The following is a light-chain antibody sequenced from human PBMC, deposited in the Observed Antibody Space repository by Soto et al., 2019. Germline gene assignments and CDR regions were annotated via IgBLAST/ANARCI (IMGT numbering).Light chain of an antibody. Sequence: IVMTQSPATLSVSPGERATFSCRASQSVSSNLAWYQQKPGQAPRLLIYGASIRATGIPARFSGSGSGTEFTLTISTLQSEDFAIYYCQHYNNGPPWTFGQGTK. CDR2: GAS. CDR1: QSVSSN. V-gene: IGKV3-15*01. CDR3: QHYNNGPPWT. J-gene: IGKJ1*01.